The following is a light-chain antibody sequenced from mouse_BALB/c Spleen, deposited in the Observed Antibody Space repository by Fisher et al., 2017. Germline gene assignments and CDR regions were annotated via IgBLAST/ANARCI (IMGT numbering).Light chain of an antibody. Sequence: IVLTQSPAIMSASPGEKVTMTCSASSSVSYMHWYQQKSSTSPKLWIYDTSNLASGVPVRFSGSGSGTSYSLTISRMEAEDAATYYCQQWSSYPPTFGGGTKLEIK. J-gene: IGKJ1*01. CDR2: DTS. CDR1: SSVSY. CDR3: QQWSSYPPT. V-gene: IGKV4-55*01.